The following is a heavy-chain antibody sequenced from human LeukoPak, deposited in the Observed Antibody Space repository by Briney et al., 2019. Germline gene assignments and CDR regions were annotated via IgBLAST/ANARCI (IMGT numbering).Heavy chain of an antibody. D-gene: IGHD3-16*01. V-gene: IGHV3-7*03. CDR1: GFTFSSYW. J-gene: IGHJ6*02. CDR3: ARGGGLDV. Sequence: GGSLRLSCAASGFTFSSYWMNWARQAPGKGLEWVASINHNGNVNYYVDSVKGRFTISRDNAKNPLYLQMSNLRAEDTAVYFCARGGGLDVWGQGAAVTVSS. CDR2: INHNGNVN.